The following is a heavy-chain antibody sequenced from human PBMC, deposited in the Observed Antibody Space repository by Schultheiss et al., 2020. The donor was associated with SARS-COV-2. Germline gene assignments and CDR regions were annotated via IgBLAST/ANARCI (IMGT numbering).Heavy chain of an antibody. CDR1: GFTFSGYA. Sequence: GGSLRLSCAASGFTFSGYAMHWVRQAPGKGLEWVAVISYDGSNKYYADSVKGRFTISRDNSKNTLYLQMNSLRDEDTAVYYCARDLANYDFWSGYYGHLDYWGQGTLVTVSS. CDR2: ISYDGSNK. D-gene: IGHD3-3*01. V-gene: IGHV3-30-3*01. J-gene: IGHJ4*01. CDR3: ARDLANYDFWSGYYGHLDY.